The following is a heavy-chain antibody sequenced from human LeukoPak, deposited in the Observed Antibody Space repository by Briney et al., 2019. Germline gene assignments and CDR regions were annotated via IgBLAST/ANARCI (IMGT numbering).Heavy chain of an antibody. Sequence: PGGSLRLSCAASGFTVSSNYMSWVRQAPGKGLEWVSVIYSGGSTYCADSVKGRFTISRDNSKNTLYLQMNSLRAEDTAVYYCARETPELPMFDPWGQGTLVTVSS. J-gene: IGHJ5*02. CDR2: IYSGGST. D-gene: IGHD3-10*01. V-gene: IGHV3-53*05. CDR3: ARETPELPMFDP. CDR1: GFTVSSNY.